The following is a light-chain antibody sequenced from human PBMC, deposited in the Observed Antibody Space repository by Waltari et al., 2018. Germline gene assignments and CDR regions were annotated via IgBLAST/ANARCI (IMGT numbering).Light chain of an antibody. Sequence: SSELTQDPAVSVALGQTVRITCQGDSLRKYYAGWYPQKPGQAPILIIYGKNNRPAGIPERFSSSNSGNTAYLTGSGAQPEDDAEYYCSARDTSDDHLVVFGGGTRLTVL. CDR3: SARDTSDDHLVV. CDR1: SLRKYY. CDR2: GKN. V-gene: IGLV3-19*01. J-gene: IGLJ2*01.